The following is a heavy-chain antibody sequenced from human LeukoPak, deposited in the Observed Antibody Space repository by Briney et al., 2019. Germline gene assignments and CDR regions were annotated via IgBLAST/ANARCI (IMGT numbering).Heavy chain of an antibody. J-gene: IGHJ5*02. V-gene: IGHV1-46*01. CDR1: GYTFTSYY. CDR3: ARSRATITLFDP. CDR2: INPSGGST. D-gene: IGHD5-12*01. Sequence: ASVKVSCKASGYTFTSYYMHWVRQAPGQGLEWMGIINPSGGSTSYAQKFQGRVTMTRDTSTGTVYMELSSLRSEDTAVYYCARSRATITLFDPWGQGTLVTVSS.